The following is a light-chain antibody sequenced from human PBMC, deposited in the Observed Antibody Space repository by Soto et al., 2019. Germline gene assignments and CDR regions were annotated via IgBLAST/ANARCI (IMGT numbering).Light chain of an antibody. Sequence: EVVMTQSPATLSVSPGERVTLSCRASQFVSTNLAWYQQKPGQAPRLLIYSASTRATGIPARFSGSGSGTEFTLTISSLQSEDFGVYYCQQFNNWPPLTFGGGTQVEIK. CDR2: SAS. J-gene: IGKJ4*01. CDR3: QQFNNWPPLT. CDR1: QFVSTN. V-gene: IGKV3-15*01.